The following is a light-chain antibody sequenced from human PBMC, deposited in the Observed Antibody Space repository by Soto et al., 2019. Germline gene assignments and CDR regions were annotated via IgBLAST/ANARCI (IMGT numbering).Light chain of an antibody. CDR3: QVWDSSSDHRV. CDR2: DDS. CDR1: NIGSKS. Sequence: SYELTQPPSVSVAPGQTARITCGGTNIGSKSVHWYQQKPGQAPVLVVYDDSDRPSGIPERFSGSNSGNTATLTISRVEAGDEADYYCQVWDSSSDHRVFGGGTKVTVL. J-gene: IGLJ3*02. V-gene: IGLV3-21*02.